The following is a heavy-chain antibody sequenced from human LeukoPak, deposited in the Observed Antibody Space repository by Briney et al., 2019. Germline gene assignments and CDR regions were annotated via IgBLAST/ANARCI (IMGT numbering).Heavy chain of an antibody. V-gene: IGHV4-59*01. CDR3: ARVQGPRRGFGSGWYLFDY. CDR1: GGSIISYY. Sequence: SETLSLTCTASGGSIISYYGSWIRQPPGKGLEWIGYIYYIGSTNYNPSLKSRVTISVDTSKNQFSLKLSSVTAADTAVYYCARVQGPRRGFGSGWYLFDYWGQGTLVTVSS. D-gene: IGHD6-19*01. J-gene: IGHJ4*02. CDR2: IYYIGST.